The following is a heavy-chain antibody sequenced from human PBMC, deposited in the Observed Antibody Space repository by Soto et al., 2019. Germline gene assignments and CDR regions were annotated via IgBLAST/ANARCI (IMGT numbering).Heavy chain of an antibody. D-gene: IGHD1-26*01. CDR2: ISGSGGST. CDR3: ARDPDPMVGVYFDS. V-gene: IGHV3-23*01. CDR1: GFTFSSYA. Sequence: GGSLRLSCAASGFTFSSYAMSWVRQAPGKGLEWVSAISGSGGSTYYADSVKGRFTISRDNAKDSLYLQMNSLRDEDTAVYYCARDPDPMVGVYFDSWGQGTLVTVSS. J-gene: IGHJ4*02.